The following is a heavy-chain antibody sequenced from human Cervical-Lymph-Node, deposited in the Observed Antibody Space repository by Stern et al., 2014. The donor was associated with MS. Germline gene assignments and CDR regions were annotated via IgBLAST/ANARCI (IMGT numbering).Heavy chain of an antibody. Sequence: QMQLVESGAEVKQPGASVKVSCKASGYSFTAYYMHWVRQAPGQGLEWMGSIDPNSVGTKSAQNFQGRVTMTRDTSISPFYMELSGLTSDDTAVFYCARERHSMDVWGQGTTVTVSS. V-gene: IGHV1-2*02. CDR1: GYSFTAYY. CDR2: IDPNSVGT. CDR3: ARERHSMDV. J-gene: IGHJ6*02.